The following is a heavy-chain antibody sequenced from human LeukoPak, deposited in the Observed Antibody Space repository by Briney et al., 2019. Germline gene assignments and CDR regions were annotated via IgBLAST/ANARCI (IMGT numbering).Heavy chain of an antibody. D-gene: IGHD3-3*01. J-gene: IGHJ4*02. CDR3: ARSGESGPFDY. V-gene: IGHV1-46*01. CDR2: INPSGGST. CDR1: GYTFTSYY. Sequence: ASVKVSCKASGYTFTSYYVHWVRQAPGQGLEWMGIINPSGGSTSYAQKFQGRVTMTRDTSTSTVYMELSSLRPEDTAVYYCARSGESGPFDYWGQGTLVTVSS.